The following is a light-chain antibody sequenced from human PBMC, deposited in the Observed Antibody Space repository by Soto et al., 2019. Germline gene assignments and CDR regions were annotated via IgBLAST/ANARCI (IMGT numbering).Light chain of an antibody. Sequence: EIVLTQSPATLSLSPGERATLSCRASQSVSSYLAWYQQKPGQAPRLLIYDASNLATGIPARFSGSGSGTDFNLTISSLEPEDFAVYYCQQYSNWPVTFGRGTKVDIK. V-gene: IGKV3-11*01. CDR3: QQYSNWPVT. J-gene: IGKJ3*01. CDR2: DAS. CDR1: QSVSSY.